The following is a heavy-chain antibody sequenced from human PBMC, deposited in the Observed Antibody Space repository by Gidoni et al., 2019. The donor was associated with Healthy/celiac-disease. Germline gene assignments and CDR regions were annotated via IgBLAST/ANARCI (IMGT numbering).Heavy chain of an antibody. V-gene: IGHV3-30*18. CDR3: AKEEYSSGWNQYYFDY. D-gene: IGHD6-19*01. CDR2: ISYDGSNK. Sequence: WVRQAPGKGLEWVAVISYDGSNKYYADSVKGRFTISRDNSKNTLYLQMNSLRAEDTAVYCCAKEEYSSGWNQYYFDYWGQGTLVTVSS. J-gene: IGHJ4*02.